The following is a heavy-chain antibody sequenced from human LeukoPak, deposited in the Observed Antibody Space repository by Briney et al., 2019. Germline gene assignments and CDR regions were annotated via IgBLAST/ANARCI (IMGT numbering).Heavy chain of an antibody. CDR3: ASLDYSNYFCDD. Sequence: SETLSLTCAVSGGSISSGGYSWSWIRQPPGKGLEWIGYIYHSGSTYYNPSLKSRVTISVDRSKNQFSLKLSSVTAADTAVYYCASLDYSNYFCDDWGQGTLVTVSS. CDR2: IYHSGST. CDR1: GGSISSGGYS. J-gene: IGHJ4*02. D-gene: IGHD4-11*01. V-gene: IGHV4-30-2*01.